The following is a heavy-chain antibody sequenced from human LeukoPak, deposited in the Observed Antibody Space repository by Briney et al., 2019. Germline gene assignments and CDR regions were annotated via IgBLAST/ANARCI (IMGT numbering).Heavy chain of an antibody. CDR1: GGSFSGYY. J-gene: IGHJ6*03. D-gene: IGHD3-16*01. Sequence: SETLSLTCAVYGGSFSGYYWSWIRQPPGKGLEWIGEITHSGSTNYNPSLKSRVTISVDTSKNQFSLKLSSVTAADTAVYYCARGGRLRFYYYYMDVWGKGTTVTVSS. CDR2: ITHSGST. CDR3: ARGGRLRFYYYYMDV. V-gene: IGHV4-34*01.